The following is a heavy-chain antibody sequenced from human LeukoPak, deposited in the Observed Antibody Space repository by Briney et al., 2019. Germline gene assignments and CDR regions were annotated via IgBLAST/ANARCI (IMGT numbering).Heavy chain of an antibody. Sequence: SSETLSLTCAVYGGSFSVYYWSWIRQPPGKGLEWIGEINHSGSTNYNPSLKSRVTISVDTSKNQFSLKLSSVTAADTAVYYCARGEHDYGDYFDYWGQGTLVTVSS. CDR3: ARGEHDYGDYFDY. CDR1: GGSFSVYY. J-gene: IGHJ4*02. CDR2: INHSGST. D-gene: IGHD4-17*01. V-gene: IGHV4-34*01.